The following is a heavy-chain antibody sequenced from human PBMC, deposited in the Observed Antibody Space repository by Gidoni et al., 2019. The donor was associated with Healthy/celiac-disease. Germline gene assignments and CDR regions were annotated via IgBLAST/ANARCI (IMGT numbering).Heavy chain of an antibody. J-gene: IGHJ4*02. CDR2: ISGRGGST. V-gene: IGHV3-23*01. D-gene: IGHD1-26*01. CDR1: GFTFSSYS. Sequence: EVQLLESGGGVVQPGGSLRLSCAAAGFTFSSYSMSWGRQAPGKGLGWVSAISGRGGSTYYADSVKGRFTISRDNSKNTLYLQMNSLRAEDTAVYYCANKAGIVGATLGYWGQGTLVTVSS. CDR3: ANKAGIVGATLGY.